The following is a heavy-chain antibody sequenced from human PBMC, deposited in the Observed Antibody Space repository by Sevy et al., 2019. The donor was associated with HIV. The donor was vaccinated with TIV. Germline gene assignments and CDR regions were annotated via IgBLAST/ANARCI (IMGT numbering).Heavy chain of an antibody. J-gene: IGHJ4*02. CDR1: GYTFTGYY. D-gene: IGHD4-17*01. CDR2: INPNSGGT. V-gene: IGHV1-2*06. Sequence: ASVKVSCKASGYTFTGYYMHWVRQAPGQGLEWMGRINPNSGGTNYAQKFQGRVTMTRDTSISTAYMELSRPRSDDTAVYYCARGEWTVRDFDYWGQGTLVTVSS. CDR3: ARGEWTVRDFDY.